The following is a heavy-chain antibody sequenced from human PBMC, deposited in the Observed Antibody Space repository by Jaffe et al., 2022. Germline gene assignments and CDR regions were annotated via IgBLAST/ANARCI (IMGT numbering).Heavy chain of an antibody. CDR3: ARGRRQTLIGKSKSPHQYYYMDV. J-gene: IGHJ6*03. V-gene: IGHV4-34*01. D-gene: IGHD2-8*01. CDR2: INHSGST. Sequence: QVQLQQWGAGLLKPSETLSLTCAVYGGSFSGYYWSWIRQPPGKGLEWIGEINHSGSTNYNPSLKSRVTISVDTSKNQFSLKLSSVTAADTAVYYCARGRRQTLIGKSKSPHQYYYMDVWGKGTTVTVSS. CDR1: GGSFSGYY.